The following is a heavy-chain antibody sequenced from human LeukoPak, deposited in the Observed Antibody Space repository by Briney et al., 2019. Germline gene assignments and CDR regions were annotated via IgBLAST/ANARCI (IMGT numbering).Heavy chain of an antibody. J-gene: IGHJ6*03. CDR3: ARHGLEPTSFYYYMDV. CDR1: GGSISSYY. Sequence: PSETLSLTCTVSGGSISSYYWSWIRQPPGKGLEWIGYIYYSGSTNYNPSLKSRVTISIDTSKNQFSLKVSSVTAADTAVYYCARHGLEPTSFYYYMDVGRKGTTVTVSS. D-gene: IGHD1-1*01. V-gene: IGHV4-59*08. CDR2: IYYSGST.